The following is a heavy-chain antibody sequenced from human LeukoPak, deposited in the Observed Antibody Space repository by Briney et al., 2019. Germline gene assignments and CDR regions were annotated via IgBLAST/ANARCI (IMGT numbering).Heavy chain of an antibody. J-gene: IGHJ4*02. Sequence: PGGSLRLSCAASGFTVSSNYMSWVRQAPGKGLEGVSVIYSGGSTYYADSVKGRFTISRDNSKDTLYLQMNSLRAEDTAVYYCAREFEVVSHYFDYWGQGTLVTVSS. CDR2: IYSGGST. CDR1: GFTVSSNY. CDR3: AREFEVVSHYFDY. D-gene: IGHD2-21*01. V-gene: IGHV3-53*01.